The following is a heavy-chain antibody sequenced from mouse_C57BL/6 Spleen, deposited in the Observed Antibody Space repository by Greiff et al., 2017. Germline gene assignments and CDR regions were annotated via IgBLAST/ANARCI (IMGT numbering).Heavy chain of an antibody. J-gene: IGHJ4*01. D-gene: IGHD3-1*01. V-gene: IGHV1-80*01. CDR1: GYAFSSYW. Sequence: QIQLQHSGAELVKPGASVKISCNASGYAFSSYWMNWVTQRLGMGFEWLGQIYPGVGDTNYNGKFKGKAALTADKSSSTAYMQLGSLTSEDSAVYFCARSGDYAMGYWGQGATVTVSS. CDR3: ARSGDYAMGY. CDR2: IYPGVGDT.